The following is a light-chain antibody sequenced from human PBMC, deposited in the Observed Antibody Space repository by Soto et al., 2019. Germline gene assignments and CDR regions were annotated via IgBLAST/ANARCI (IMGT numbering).Light chain of an antibody. Sequence: QAVVTQPSSVSGAPGQRFTISCTGSSSNFGAGYEVHWYKQLPGAAPTLVIFNNLNRPSGVPERFSGSKSGTSASLVISGLQAEDEADYYCQSFDSSLRVYVFGSGTKVTVL. CDR3: QSFDSSLRVYV. CDR1: SSNFGAGYE. J-gene: IGLJ1*01. V-gene: IGLV1-40*01. CDR2: NNL.